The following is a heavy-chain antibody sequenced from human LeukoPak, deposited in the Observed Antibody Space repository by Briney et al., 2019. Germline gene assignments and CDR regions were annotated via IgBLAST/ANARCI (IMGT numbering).Heavy chain of an antibody. J-gene: IGHJ5*02. V-gene: IGHV4-39*07. CDR3: ATLRLRIWFDP. CDR1: GGSISSSSYY. D-gene: IGHD3-3*01. Sequence: SETLSLTCTVSGGSISSSSYYWGWIRQPPGKGLEWIGSIYYSGSTYYNPSLKSRVTISVDTSKNQFSLKLSSVTAADTAVYYCATLRLRIWFDPWGQGTLVTVSS. CDR2: IYYSGST.